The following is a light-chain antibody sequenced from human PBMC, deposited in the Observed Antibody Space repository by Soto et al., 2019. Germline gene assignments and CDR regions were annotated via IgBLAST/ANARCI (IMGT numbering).Light chain of an antibody. CDR2: DAS. CDR1: QSVGSF. J-gene: IGKJ3*01. CDR3: QHRSNWLGT. Sequence: EIVLTQSPATLSLSPGERATLSCRASQSVGSFLAWYQQKSGQTPRLHIYDASNRATGIPARFSGSGSGTDFTLTISSLEPEDFAVYYCQHRSNWLGTFGPGTKVDIK. V-gene: IGKV3-11*01.